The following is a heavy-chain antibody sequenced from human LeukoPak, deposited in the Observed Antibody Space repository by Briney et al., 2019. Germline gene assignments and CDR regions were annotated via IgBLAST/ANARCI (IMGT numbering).Heavy chain of an antibody. CDR3: ARPNLGHDY. J-gene: IGHJ4*02. V-gene: IGHV3-11*01. CDR1: GLTLSDYY. Sequence: GGSLRLSCGASGLTLSDYYMSWIRQAPGKGLEWVSYISNSGINIYYADSVKGRFTVSRDNAKNSLYLQMNSLRAEDTAVYYCARPNLGHDYWGQGTLVTVSS. CDR2: ISNSGINI. D-gene: IGHD3-16*01.